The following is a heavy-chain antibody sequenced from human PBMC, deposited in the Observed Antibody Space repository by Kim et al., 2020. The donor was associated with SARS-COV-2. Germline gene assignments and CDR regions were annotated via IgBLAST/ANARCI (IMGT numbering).Heavy chain of an antibody. J-gene: IGHJ4*02. CDR1: GFTFDNYG. D-gene: IGHD2-15*01. CDR3: ARDLHDPVVVPAAI. V-gene: IGHV3-23*01. Sequence: GGSLRLSCAASGFTFDNYGMSWVRQALGGGLEWVSAISGSGDGTYYRDSVWGRFTISRDNSKNTLYLQMNSLTAEDTAVYYCARDLHDPVVVPAAIWGQGPLVAVSS. CDR2: ISGSGDGT.